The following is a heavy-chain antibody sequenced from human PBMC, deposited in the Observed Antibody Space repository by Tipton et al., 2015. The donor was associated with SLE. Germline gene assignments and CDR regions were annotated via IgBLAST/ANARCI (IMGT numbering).Heavy chain of an antibody. V-gene: IGHV3-11*06. CDR3: AKDARQWAGATLFDY. J-gene: IGHJ4*02. D-gene: IGHD1-26*01. Sequence: GSLRLSCSASGFTFSNFAMHWIRQAPGKGLEWVSYIGDSGTHTNYADSLRGRFTISRDNSKNTLYLQMNSLRAEDTAVYYCAKDARQWAGATLFDYWGQGTLVTVSS. CDR2: IGDSGTHT. CDR1: GFTFSNFA.